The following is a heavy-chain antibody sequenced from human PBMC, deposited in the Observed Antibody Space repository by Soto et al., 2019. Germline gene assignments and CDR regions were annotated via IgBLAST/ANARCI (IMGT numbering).Heavy chain of an antibody. CDR2: VYYSGTT. CDR3: ARAGGPPPEYYYDSSGYPFDP. CDR1: GASISSSSYY. Sequence: SETLSLTCTVSGASISSSSYYWGWIRQPPGKGLEWIGSVYYSGTTYYNPSLKSRVTISVDTSKNQFSLKLSSVTAADMAVYYCARAGGPPPEYYYDSSGYPFDPWGQGTLVTVSS. D-gene: IGHD3-22*01. V-gene: IGHV4-39*07. J-gene: IGHJ5*02.